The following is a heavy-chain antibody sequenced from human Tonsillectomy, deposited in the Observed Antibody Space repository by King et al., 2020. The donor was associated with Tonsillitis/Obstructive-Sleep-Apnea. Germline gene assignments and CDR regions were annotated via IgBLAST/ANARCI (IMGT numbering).Heavy chain of an antibody. Sequence: VQLVESGGGVVQPGGSLRLSCAASGFTFDDYAMHWVRQAPGKGLEWLSLISGDGVGTYYADSVKGRFTISRDNSKNSLYLHMNSLGTEDTAFYYCARSSDFYPWGDYWGQGTLVTVSS. CDR2: ISGDGVGT. CDR3: ARSSDFYPWGDY. V-gene: IGHV3-43*02. D-gene: IGHD3-22*01. CDR1: GFTFDDYA. J-gene: IGHJ4*02.